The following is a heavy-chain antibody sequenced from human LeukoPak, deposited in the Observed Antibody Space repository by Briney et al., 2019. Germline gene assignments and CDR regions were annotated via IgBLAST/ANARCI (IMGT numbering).Heavy chain of an antibody. Sequence: SETLSLTCTVSGGSISSGSYYWSWIRQPAGKGLEWIGRIYTSGSTNYNPSLKSRVTISVDTSKNQFSLKLSSVTAADTVVYYCARDPAGLQYYYYYMDVWGKGTTVTVSS. D-gene: IGHD4-11*01. CDR1: GGSISSGSYY. CDR3: ARDPAGLQYYYYYMDV. CDR2: IYTSGST. J-gene: IGHJ6*03. V-gene: IGHV4-61*02.